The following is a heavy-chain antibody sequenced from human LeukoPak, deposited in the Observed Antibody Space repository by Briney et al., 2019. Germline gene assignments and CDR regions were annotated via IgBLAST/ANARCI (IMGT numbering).Heavy chain of an antibody. Sequence: GGSLRLSCAASGFTFSSYDMHWVRQATGKGLEWVSAIGTAGDTYYPGSVKGRFTISRENAKNSLYLQMNSLRAGDTAVYYCARAETPAYSSSWYRRSGYYGMDVWGQGTTVTVSS. CDR2: IGTAGDT. D-gene: IGHD6-13*01. CDR1: GFTFSSYD. J-gene: IGHJ6*02. CDR3: ARAETPAYSSSWYRRSGYYGMDV. V-gene: IGHV3-13*01.